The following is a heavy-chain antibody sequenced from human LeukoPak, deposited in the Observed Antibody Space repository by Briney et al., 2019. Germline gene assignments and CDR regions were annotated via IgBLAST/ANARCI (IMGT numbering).Heavy chain of an antibody. CDR1: GGSISSYY. J-gene: IGHJ4*02. Sequence: SETLSLTCTVSGGSISSYYWSWIRHPPGKGLEWIGYIYYSGSTNYNPSLKSRVTISVDTSKNQFSLKLSSVTAADTAVYYCARGIKVLRGAEIFDYWGQGTLVTVSS. CDR3: ARGIKVLRGAEIFDY. CDR2: IYYSGST. V-gene: IGHV4-59*01. D-gene: IGHD2-21*01.